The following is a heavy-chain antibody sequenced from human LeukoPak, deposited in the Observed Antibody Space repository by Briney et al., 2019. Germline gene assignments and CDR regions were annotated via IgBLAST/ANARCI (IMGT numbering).Heavy chain of an antibody. CDR3: ARVRRYYYDSSGFGY. Sequence: HEASVKVSCKASDYTFESYGITWVRQAPGQGLEWMGWISGHNGNRKYAQKFQGRVTMTTDTSTSTAYMELRSLRSEDTAVYYCARVRRYYYDSSGFGYWGQGTLVTVSS. V-gene: IGHV1-18*01. CDR1: DYTFESYG. CDR2: ISGHNGNR. D-gene: IGHD3-22*01. J-gene: IGHJ4*02.